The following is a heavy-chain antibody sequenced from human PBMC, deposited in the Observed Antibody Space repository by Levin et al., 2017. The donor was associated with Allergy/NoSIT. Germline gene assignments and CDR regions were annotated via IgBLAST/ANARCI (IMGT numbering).Heavy chain of an antibody. CDR1: GFTFSSYW. J-gene: IGHJ3*02. CDR2: INSDGSST. V-gene: IGHV3-74*01. Sequence: PGGSLRLSCAASGFTFSSYWMHWVRQAPGKGLVWVPRINSDGSSTSYADSVKGRFTISRDNAKNTLYLQMNSLRAEDTAVYYCARFDAGNTYYDILTGYYSAVDAFDIWGQGTMVTVSS. CDR3: ARFDAGNTYYDILTGYYSAVDAFDI. D-gene: IGHD3-9*01.